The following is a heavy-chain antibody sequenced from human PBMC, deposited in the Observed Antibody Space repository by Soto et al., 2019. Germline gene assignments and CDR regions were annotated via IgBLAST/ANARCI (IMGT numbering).Heavy chain of an antibody. D-gene: IGHD5-12*01. J-gene: IGHJ6*02. Sequence: SVKVSCKASGFTFTSSAMQWVRQARGQRLEWIGWIIVGSGNTNYAQKFQERVTITRDMSTSTAYMELSSLRSEDTAVYYCAREGEDGYNQEYYYYYGMDVWGQGTTVTVSS. V-gene: IGHV1-58*02. CDR2: IIVGSGNT. CDR1: GFTFTSSA. CDR3: AREGEDGYNQEYYYYYGMDV.